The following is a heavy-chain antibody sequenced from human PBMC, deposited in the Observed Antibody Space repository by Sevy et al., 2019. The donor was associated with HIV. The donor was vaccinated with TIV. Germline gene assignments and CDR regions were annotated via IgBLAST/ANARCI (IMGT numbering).Heavy chain of an antibody. CDR1: GFTFSTYA. V-gene: IGHV3-30*04. CDR3: ASHYYDTTGYYYPLDY. CDR2: ISDDGNNK. D-gene: IGHD3-22*01. Sequence: GGSRRLSCTASGFTFSTYAMYWVRQAPGKGLEWVAVISDDGNNKDYADSVKGRFTVSRDNSKNTLYLQMYSLRAEDTAVYYCASHYYDTTGYYYPLDYWGQGTLVTVSS. J-gene: IGHJ4*02.